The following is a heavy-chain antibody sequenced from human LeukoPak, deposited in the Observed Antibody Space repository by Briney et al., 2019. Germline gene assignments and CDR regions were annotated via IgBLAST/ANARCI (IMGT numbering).Heavy chain of an antibody. V-gene: IGHV4-61*02. Sequence: SETLSLTCTVSGGSISSGSYYWSWIRQPAGKGLEWIGRIYTSGSTNYNPSLKSRVTISVDTSKNQFSLKLSSVTAADTAVYYCARDLSRGTAMDLFDYWGQGTLVTVSS. CDR2: IYTSGST. D-gene: IGHD5-18*01. J-gene: IGHJ4*02. CDR1: GGSISSGSYY. CDR3: ARDLSRGTAMDLFDY.